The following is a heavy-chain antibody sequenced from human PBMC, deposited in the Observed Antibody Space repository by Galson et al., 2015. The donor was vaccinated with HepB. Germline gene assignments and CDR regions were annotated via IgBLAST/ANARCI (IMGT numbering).Heavy chain of an antibody. Sequence: SLRLSCAASGFTFSSYAMSWVRQAPGKGLEWVSLITGSGGRINYADSVKGRFAISRDSSKNTLYLQMNSLRAEDTAVYYCARGGYYYDSSGYYYLSRGLFDYWGQGTLVTVSP. CDR2: ITGSGGRI. CDR3: ARGGYYYDSSGYYYLSRGLFDY. J-gene: IGHJ4*02. D-gene: IGHD3-22*01. CDR1: GFTFSSYA. V-gene: IGHV3-23*01.